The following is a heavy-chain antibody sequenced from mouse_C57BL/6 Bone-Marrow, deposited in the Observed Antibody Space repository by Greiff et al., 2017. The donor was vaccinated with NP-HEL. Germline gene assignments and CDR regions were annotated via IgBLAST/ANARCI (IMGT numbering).Heavy chain of an antibody. CDR2: ISNGGGST. V-gene: IGHV5-12*01. CDR1: GFTFSDYY. J-gene: IGHJ3*01. Sequence: EVHLVESGGGLVQPGGSLKLSCAASGFTFSDYYMYWVRQTPEKRLEWVAYISNGGGSTYYPDTVKGRFTISRDNAKNTLYLQMSRLKSEDTAMYYCARQGYENAYWGQGTLVTVSA. CDR3: ARQGYENAY. D-gene: IGHD2-2*01.